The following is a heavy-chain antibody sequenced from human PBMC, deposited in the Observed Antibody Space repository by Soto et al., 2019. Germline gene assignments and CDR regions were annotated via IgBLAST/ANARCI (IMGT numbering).Heavy chain of an antibody. V-gene: IGHV4-34*01. J-gene: IGHJ5*02. Sequence: PSETLSLTCAVYGGSFSGYYWSWIRQPPGKGLEWIGEINHSGSTNYNPSLKSRVTISVDTSKNQFSLKLSSVTAADTAVYYCARGDCSSTSCYALWFDPWGQGTLVTVSS. CDR3: ARGDCSSTSCYALWFDP. CDR2: INHSGST. D-gene: IGHD2-2*01. CDR1: GGSFSGYY.